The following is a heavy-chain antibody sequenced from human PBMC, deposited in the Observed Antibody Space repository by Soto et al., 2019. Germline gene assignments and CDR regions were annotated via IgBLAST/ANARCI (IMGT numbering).Heavy chain of an antibody. D-gene: IGHD6-19*01. CDR3: AKDSVSGGSGWYIDY. CDR2: ISYDGSNK. J-gene: IGHJ4*02. CDR1: GFTFSSYG. Sequence: GGSLRLSCAASGFTFSSYGMHWVRQAPGKGLEWVAVISYDGSNKYYADSVKGRFTISRDNSKNTLYLQMNSLRAEDTAVYYCAKDSVSGGSGWYIDYWGQGTLVTVSS. V-gene: IGHV3-30*18.